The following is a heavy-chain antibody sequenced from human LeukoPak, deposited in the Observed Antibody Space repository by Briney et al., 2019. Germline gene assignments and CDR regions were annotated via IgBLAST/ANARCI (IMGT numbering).Heavy chain of an antibody. CDR2: IYSGGST. J-gene: IGHJ4*02. V-gene: IGHV3-66*01. Sequence: GGSLRLSCAASGFTVSSNYMSWVRQAPGKGLEWVSVIYSGGSTYYADSVKGRFTISRDNSKNTLYLQMNSLRAEDTAVYYCIXAPRWEPTGYWGQGTLVTVSS. D-gene: IGHD1-14*01. CDR1: GFTVSSNY. CDR3: IXAPRWEPTGY.